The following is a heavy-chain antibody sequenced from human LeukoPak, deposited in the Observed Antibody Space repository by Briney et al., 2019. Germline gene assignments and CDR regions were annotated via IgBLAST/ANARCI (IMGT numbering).Heavy chain of an antibody. D-gene: IGHD5-12*01. CDR2: INSDGSST. V-gene: IGHV3-74*01. CDR3: ARAVDIVARNGIDY. J-gene: IGHJ4*02. Sequence: GGSLRLSCAASGFTFSSYWMHWVRQAPGKGLVWVSRINSDGSSTSYADSVKGRFTISRDNAKNTLYLQMNSLRAEDTAVYYCARAVDIVARNGIDYWGQGTLVTVSS. CDR1: GFTFSSYW.